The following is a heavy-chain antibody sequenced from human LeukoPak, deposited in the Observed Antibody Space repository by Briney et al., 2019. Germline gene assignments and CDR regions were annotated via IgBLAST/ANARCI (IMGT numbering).Heavy chain of an antibody. CDR3: ARGIQLWALEDYFDY. J-gene: IGHJ4*02. CDR2: ISYDGSNK. CDR1: GFTFSSYA. V-gene: IGHV3-30-3*01. Sequence: GGSLRLSCAASGFTFSSYAMHWVRQAPGKGLEWVAVISYDGSNKYYADSVKGRFTISRDNSKNTLYLQMNSLRAEDTAVYYCARGIQLWALEDYFDYWGQGTLVTVSS. D-gene: IGHD5-18*01.